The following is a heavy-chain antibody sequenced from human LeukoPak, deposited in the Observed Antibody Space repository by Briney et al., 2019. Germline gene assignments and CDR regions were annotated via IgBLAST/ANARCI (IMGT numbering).Heavy chain of an antibody. CDR2: ISGSGGST. CDR1: GFTFSSYA. V-gene: IGHV3-23*01. J-gene: IGHJ4*02. Sequence: PGGSLRLSCAASGFTFSSYAMSWVRQAPRKGLEWGSAISGSGGSTYYADSVKGRFTISRDNSKNTLYLQMNSLRAEDTAVYYCAKDPWYDILTGYSGYFDYWGQGTLVTVSS. D-gene: IGHD3-9*01. CDR3: AKDPWYDILTGYSGYFDY.